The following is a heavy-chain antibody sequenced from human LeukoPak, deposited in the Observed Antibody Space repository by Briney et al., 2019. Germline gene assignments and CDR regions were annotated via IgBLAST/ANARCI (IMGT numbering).Heavy chain of an antibody. Sequence: PGRSLRLSCAASGFTFSSYGMHWVRQAPGKGLEWVAVIWYAGSNKYYADSVKGRFTISRDNSKNTVYLQMNRLRAEDTAVYYCARDFYLGSGSYYIGYWGQGPLVTVSS. J-gene: IGHJ4*02. CDR2: IWYAGSNK. CDR1: GFTFSSYG. D-gene: IGHD3-10*01. V-gene: IGHV3-33*01. CDR3: ARDFYLGSGSYYIGY.